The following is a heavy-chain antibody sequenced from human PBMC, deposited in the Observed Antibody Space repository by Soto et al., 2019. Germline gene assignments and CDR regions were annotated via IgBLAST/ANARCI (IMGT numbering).Heavy chain of an antibody. CDR3: ARGRADYDY. J-gene: IGHJ4*02. Sequence: QVQVQQWGAGLLKPSETLSLTCAVYGGSFSGYYWSWIRQPPGKGLEWIGEINHSGSTNYNPSLKSRVTIAVDTSKTQFALKLSSVTAADTAVYYCARGRADYDYWGQGTLVTVSS. CDR2: INHSGST. CDR1: GGSFSGYY. D-gene: IGHD4-17*01. V-gene: IGHV4-34*01.